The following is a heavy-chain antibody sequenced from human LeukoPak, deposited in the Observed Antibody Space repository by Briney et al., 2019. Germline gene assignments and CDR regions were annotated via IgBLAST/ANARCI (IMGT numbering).Heavy chain of an antibody. CDR3: AKAAYGSESYYDPFDY. J-gene: IGHJ4*02. Sequence: QSGGSLRLSCAASGFTFSSYAMSWVRQAPGKGLEWVSVISGSGDRTYYADSVKGRFTISRDNSKNTLYLQMNSLRAEDTAVYYCAKAAYGSESYYDPFDYWGQGTLVTVSS. D-gene: IGHD3-10*01. CDR2: ISGSGDRT. CDR1: GFTFSSYA. V-gene: IGHV3-23*01.